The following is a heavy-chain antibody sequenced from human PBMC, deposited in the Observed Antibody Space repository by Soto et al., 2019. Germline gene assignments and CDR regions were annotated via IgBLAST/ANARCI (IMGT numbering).Heavy chain of an antibody. Sequence: GESLKISCQTAGYTFDSNWIGWVRQMPGKGLEWMGIIYPGDSETRYSPSFQGQVTFSVDRSFKTAYLQWRSLQASDTAMYYCARVLDSWGEPRYFDSWGQGTAVTVSS. CDR3: ARVLDSWGEPRYFDS. J-gene: IGHJ4*02. V-gene: IGHV5-51*01. D-gene: IGHD3-16*01. CDR2: IYPGDSET. CDR1: GYTFDSNW.